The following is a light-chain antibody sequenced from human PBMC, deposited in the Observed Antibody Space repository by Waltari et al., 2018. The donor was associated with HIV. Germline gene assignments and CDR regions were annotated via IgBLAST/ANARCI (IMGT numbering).Light chain of an antibody. Sequence: QSALTQPRSVSGSPGQSVTISCTGTSSDVGGYNYVSWYQQHPGKAPKLMIYDVSKLPSWVPDRFSGSKSGNTASLTISGLQAEDEADYYCCSYAGSYPVVFGGGTKLTVL. V-gene: IGLV2-11*01. CDR1: SSDVGGYNY. CDR3: CSYAGSYPVV. J-gene: IGLJ2*01. CDR2: DVS.